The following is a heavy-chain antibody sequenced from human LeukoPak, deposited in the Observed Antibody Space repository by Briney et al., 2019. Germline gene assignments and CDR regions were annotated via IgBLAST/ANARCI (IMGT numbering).Heavy chain of an antibody. CDR2: ISCSGSTI. CDR1: GFTFSSYE. D-gene: IGHD6-19*01. V-gene: IGHV3-48*03. J-gene: IGHJ6*03. CDR3: ARASIAVAGPFYYYYIDV. Sequence: GGSLRLSCAASGFTFSSYEMNWVRQAPGKGLEWVSYISCSGSTIYYADSVKGRFTISRDNAKNSLYLQMNSLRAEDTAVYYCARASIAVAGPFYYYYIDVWGKGTTVTISS.